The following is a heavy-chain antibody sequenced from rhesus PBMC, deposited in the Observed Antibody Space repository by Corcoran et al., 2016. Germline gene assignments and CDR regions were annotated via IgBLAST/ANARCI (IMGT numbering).Heavy chain of an antibody. D-gene: IGHD3-9*01. CDR2: IGTGGNII. CDR3: TREETFGFNVSP. V-gene: IGHV3S26*01. CDR1: GFTFSNYF. Sequence: DVQLVESGGGFVKPGGSLRLSCVASGFTFSNYFMHWFRQAPGEGLELVSAIGTGGNIIDYADSVKGRFTISRDNAKNSLYLQMNNLRVEDTAIYYCTREETFGFNVSPWGPGVLVTVSS. J-gene: IGHJ5-1*01.